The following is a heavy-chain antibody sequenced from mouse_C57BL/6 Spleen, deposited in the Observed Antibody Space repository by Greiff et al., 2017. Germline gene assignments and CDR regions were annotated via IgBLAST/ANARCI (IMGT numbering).Heavy chain of an antibody. V-gene: IGHV1-76*01. J-gene: IGHJ1*03. CDR3: ASGVGGPGGYFAV. CDR1: GYTFTDYY. CDR2: IYPGSGNT. D-gene: IGHD1-1*02. Sequence: VQLQQSGAELVRPGASVKLSCKASGYTFTDYYINWVKQRPGQGLEWIARIYPGSGNTYYTEKFKGKATLTAEKSSSTAYMQLSSLTSGDSAVCVCASGVGGPGGYFAVWGTGTTVTVSS.